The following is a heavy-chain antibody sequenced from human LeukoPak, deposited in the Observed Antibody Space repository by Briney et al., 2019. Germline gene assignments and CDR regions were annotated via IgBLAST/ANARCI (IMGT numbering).Heavy chain of an antibody. V-gene: IGHV4-34*01. CDR1: GGSFSSYY. Sequence: SETLSLTCAVYGGSFSSYYWNWIRQPPGKGLEWIGEINHSGSTNYNPSLKSRVTISVDTSKNQFSLKLSSVTAADTAVYYCARDPTYYDFWSGPTFDYWGQGTLVTVSS. CDR3: ARDPTYYDFWSGPTFDY. CDR2: INHSGST. J-gene: IGHJ4*02. D-gene: IGHD3-3*01.